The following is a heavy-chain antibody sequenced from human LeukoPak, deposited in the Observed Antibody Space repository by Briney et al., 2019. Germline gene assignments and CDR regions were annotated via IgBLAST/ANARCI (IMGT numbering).Heavy chain of an antibody. Sequence: GESLKTSCKGSGYSFTSYWIGWARQMPGKGLEWLGIIYPGDSDTRYSPSCQGQVTISADKSISTAYLQWSSLKASDTAMYYCAKIAVAGTGGFDYWGQGTLVTVSS. CDR3: AKIAVAGTGGFDY. CDR1: GYSFTSYW. CDR2: IYPGDSDT. V-gene: IGHV5-51*01. J-gene: IGHJ4*02. D-gene: IGHD6-19*01.